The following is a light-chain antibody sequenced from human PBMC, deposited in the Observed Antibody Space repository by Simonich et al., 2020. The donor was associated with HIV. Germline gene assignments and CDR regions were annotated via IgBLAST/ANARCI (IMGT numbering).Light chain of an antibody. V-gene: IGKV1-27*01. Sequence: DIQMIQSPSSLSASVGARVTITCRASQGIRNYLAGYQQKPGKVPKLLIYAASTLHSGVPSRFIGSGSGTYFTLTISSLQPEDVSTYYCQKYNSAPFTFGQGTRLEIK. CDR2: AAS. CDR1: QGIRNY. CDR3: QKYNSAPFT. J-gene: IGKJ5*01.